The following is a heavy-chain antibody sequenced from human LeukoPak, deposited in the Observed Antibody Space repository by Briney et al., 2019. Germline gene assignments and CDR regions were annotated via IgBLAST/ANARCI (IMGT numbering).Heavy chain of an antibody. V-gene: IGHV1-2*02. CDR3: ARDLSGTPDY. D-gene: IGHD1/OR15-1a*01. Sequence: GASVEVSCKASGYTFTGYYMHWVRQAPGQGLEWMGWINPNSGGTNYAQKFQGRVTMTRDTSISTAYMELRSLRSDDTAVYYCARDLSGTPDYWGQGTLVTVSS. CDR2: INPNSGGT. J-gene: IGHJ4*02. CDR1: GYTFTGYY.